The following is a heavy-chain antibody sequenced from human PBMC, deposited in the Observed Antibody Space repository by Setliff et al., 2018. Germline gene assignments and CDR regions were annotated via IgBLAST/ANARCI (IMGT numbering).Heavy chain of an antibody. Sequence: KPSETLSLTCAVSGASTTTYYWSWIRQPPGKGLEWIGYIFSGGSTKFNPPLKSRVTISVDTSKNQVSLRLVSVTAADTAIYYCGRHLGPWDPVDLWGQGTLVTVSS. D-gene: IGHD1-26*01. J-gene: IGHJ5*02. CDR3: GRHLGPWDPVDL. V-gene: IGHV4-59*08. CDR2: IFSGGST. CDR1: GASTTTYY.